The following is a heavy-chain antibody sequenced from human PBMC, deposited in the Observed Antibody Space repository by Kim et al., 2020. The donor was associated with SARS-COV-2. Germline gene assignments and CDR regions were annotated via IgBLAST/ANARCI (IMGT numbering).Heavy chain of an antibody. V-gene: IGHV3-30*18. J-gene: IGHJ6*02. CDR2: ISYDGSNK. Sequence: GGSLRLSCAASGFTFSSYGMHWVRQAPGKGLEWVAVISYDGSNKYYADSVKGRFTISRDNSKNTLYLQMNSLRAEDTAVYYCAKIAPNSYSSSWYNYYYGMDVWGQGTTVTVSS. CDR3: AKIAPNSYSSSWYNYYYGMDV. CDR1: GFTFSSYG. D-gene: IGHD6-13*01.